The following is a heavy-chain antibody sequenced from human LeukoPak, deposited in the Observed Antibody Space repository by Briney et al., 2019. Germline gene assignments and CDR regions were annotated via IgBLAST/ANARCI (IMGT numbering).Heavy chain of an antibody. V-gene: IGHV1-69*13. CDR3: ARRPYCSSTSCSLGAFDI. CDR2: IIPIFGTA. J-gene: IGHJ3*02. D-gene: IGHD2-2*01. Sequence: SVKVSCKASGGTFSSYAISWVRQAPGQGLEWMGGIIPIFGTANYAQKFQGRVTITADESTSTAYMELSSLRSEDTAVYYCARRPYCSSTSCSLGAFDIWGQGTMVTVSS. CDR1: GGTFSSYA.